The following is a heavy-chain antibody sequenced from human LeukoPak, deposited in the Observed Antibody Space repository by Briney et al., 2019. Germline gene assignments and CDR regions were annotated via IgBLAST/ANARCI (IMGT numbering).Heavy chain of an antibody. CDR2: VFYCGNT. Sequence: PSETLSLTCIVPGGSINSYYWNWIRQPPGKGLEWIGYVFYCGNTNYNPSLKSRVTISVDASKSQLSLKLSSVTAADTAVYYCARARDDYINNWFDPWGQGTLVTVSS. V-gene: IGHV4-59*01. CDR3: ARARDDYINNWFDP. D-gene: IGHD5-24*01. CDR1: GGSINSYY. J-gene: IGHJ5*02.